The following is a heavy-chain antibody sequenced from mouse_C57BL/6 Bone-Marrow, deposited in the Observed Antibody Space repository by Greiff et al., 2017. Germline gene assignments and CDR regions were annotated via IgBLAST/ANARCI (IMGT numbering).Heavy chain of an antibody. D-gene: IGHD4-1*01. V-gene: IGHV1-7*01. CDR1: GYTFTRYW. J-gene: IGHJ2*01. Sequence: QVQLQQSGAELAKPGASVQLSCQASGYTFTRYWMHWVKQRPGPGLELIGYINPSRGYTKYNQKFKDKATLTADKSSSTAYMQLSSLTYEDSAVYYCANNWDSYYFDYWGQGTTLTVSS. CDR2: INPSRGYT. CDR3: ANNWDSYYFDY.